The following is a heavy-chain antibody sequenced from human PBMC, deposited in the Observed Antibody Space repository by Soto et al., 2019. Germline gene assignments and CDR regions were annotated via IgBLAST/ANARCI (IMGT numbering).Heavy chain of an antibody. V-gene: IGHV3-23*01. CDR1: GFNVGAFA. J-gene: IGHJ4*02. Sequence: GGSLRLSCAASGFNVGAFAVNWVRQAPGKELEWVSGISVSDAFIYYADSVRGRFSISRDASENILYLQMNSLRVDDTALYYCTRETVAGITGLDYWGPGTLVTVSS. D-gene: IGHD1-20*01. CDR2: ISVSDAFI. CDR3: TRETVAGITGLDY.